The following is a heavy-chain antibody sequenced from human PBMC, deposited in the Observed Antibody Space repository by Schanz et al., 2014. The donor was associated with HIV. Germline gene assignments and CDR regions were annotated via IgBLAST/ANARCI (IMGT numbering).Heavy chain of an antibody. CDR1: GFTFTSYG. Sequence: QVQLVESGGDVVQPGRSLRVSCAASGFTFTSYGMHWARLAPGKGLEWVAVIWYDGTNKYYADSVKDRFIISRDNSKNPPHLPMNSLGAADTAVYSCARGGGRWQGMDVWGQGSTVTVSS. CDR2: IWYDGTNK. CDR3: ARGGGRWQGMDV. V-gene: IGHV3-33*01. J-gene: IGHJ6*02. D-gene: IGHD3-16*01.